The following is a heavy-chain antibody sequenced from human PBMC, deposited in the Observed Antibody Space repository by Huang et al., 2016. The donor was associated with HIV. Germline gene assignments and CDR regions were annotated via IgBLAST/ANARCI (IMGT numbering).Heavy chain of an antibody. CDR2: FRACNGDT. CDR3: ARDPKYHRIGYYRQRRGIDV. V-gene: IGHV1-18*01. J-gene: IGHJ3*01. CDR1: GYSFTDYG. D-gene: IGHD3-22*01. Sequence: QAQLMQSGPEVKKPGASVKVSCKTSGYSFTDYGITWVRQAPGQGPEWVGWFRACNGDTEIPPRLQGRVTLNTDTSTSMAYMELRSLRFDDTAVYFCARDPKYHRIGYYRQRRGIDVWGQGTMVSVSS.